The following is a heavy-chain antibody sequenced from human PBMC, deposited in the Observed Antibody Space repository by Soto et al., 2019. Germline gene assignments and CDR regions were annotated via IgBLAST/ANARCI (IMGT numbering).Heavy chain of an antibody. CDR1: GDSISSANW. D-gene: IGHD3-10*01. CDR2: IYHSGST. Sequence: TSETLSLTCAVSGDSISSANWWNWVRQPPGKGLEWIGEIYHSGSTNYNPSLKSRVTMSVDKSKNQLSLKLTSVTAADTAVYYCARHGSGSYYNNWFDPWGQGTLVTVSS. J-gene: IGHJ5*02. V-gene: IGHV4-4*02. CDR3: ARHGSGSYYNNWFDP.